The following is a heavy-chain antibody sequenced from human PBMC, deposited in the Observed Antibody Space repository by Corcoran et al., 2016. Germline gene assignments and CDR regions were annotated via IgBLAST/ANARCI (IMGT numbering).Heavy chain of an antibody. CDR1: GGSFSGYY. J-gene: IGHJ4*02. V-gene: IGHV4-34*01. CDR2: INHSGST. CDR3: VRWGGSPPEDD. D-gene: IGHD1-26*01. Sequence: QLQQWGAGLLKPSETLSLTCAVYGGSFSGYYWSWIRQPPGKGLEWIGEINHSGSTNYNPSLKSRVTISVDSSKNQFSLNLSSVTAADTAVYYCVRWGGSPPEDDWGQGTLVTVSS.